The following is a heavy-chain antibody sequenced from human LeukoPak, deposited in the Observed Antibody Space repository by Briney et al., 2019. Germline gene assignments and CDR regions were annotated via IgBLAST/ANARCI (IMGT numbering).Heavy chain of an antibody. V-gene: IGHV4-31*03. CDR3: ARGEDWKSTTFDY. CDR1: GGSISSGGYY. D-gene: IGHD1-1*01. J-gene: IGHJ4*02. CDR2: IYYSGST. Sequence: SQTLSLTCTVSGGSISSGGYYWSWIRQHPGKGLEWIGYIYYSGSTYYNPSLKSRVTISVDTSKSQFSLKLTSVTAADTAVYYCARGEDWKSTTFDYWGQGTLVTVAS.